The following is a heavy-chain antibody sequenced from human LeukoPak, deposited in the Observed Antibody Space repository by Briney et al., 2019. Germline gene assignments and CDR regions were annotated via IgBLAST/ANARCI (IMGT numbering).Heavy chain of an antibody. CDR3: ARFLLYYYGSGSYDY. Sequence: PSETLSLTCTVSGYSISSGYYWGWIRQPPGKGLEWIGSIYHSGSTYYNPSLKSRVTISVDTSKNQFSLKLSSVTAADTAVYYCARFLLYYYGSGSYDYWGQGTLVIVSS. D-gene: IGHD3-10*01. CDR2: IYHSGST. V-gene: IGHV4-38-2*02. J-gene: IGHJ4*02. CDR1: GYSISSGYY.